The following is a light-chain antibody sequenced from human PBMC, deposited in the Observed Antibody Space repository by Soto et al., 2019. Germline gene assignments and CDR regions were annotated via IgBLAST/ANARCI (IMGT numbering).Light chain of an antibody. V-gene: IGLV4-69*01. Sequence: QSVLTQSPSASASLGASVKLTCILSSGHSSYAIAWHQQQPDKGPRYLMRLNSDGSHRKGDGIPDRFSGSSSGAERYLTISSLQSEDEADYYCQTWATGIVVFGGGTKLTVL. J-gene: IGLJ3*02. CDR2: LNSDGSH. CDR1: SGHSSYA. CDR3: QTWATGIVV.